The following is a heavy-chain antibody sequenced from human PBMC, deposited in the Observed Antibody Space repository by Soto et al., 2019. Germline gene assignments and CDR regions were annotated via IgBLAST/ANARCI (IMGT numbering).Heavy chain of an antibody. J-gene: IGHJ4*02. D-gene: IGHD1-7*01. CDR2: INAGNGNT. Sequence: QVQLVQSGAEVKKPGASVKVSCKASGYTFTSYAMHWVRQAPGQRLEWMGWINAGNGNTKYSQKFQGRVTITRDTSASTAYMELSSLRSEDTAVYYCARGSSYNWTYEDYWGQGTLVTVSS. CDR1: GYTFTSYA. V-gene: IGHV1-3*01. CDR3: ARGSSYNWTYEDY.